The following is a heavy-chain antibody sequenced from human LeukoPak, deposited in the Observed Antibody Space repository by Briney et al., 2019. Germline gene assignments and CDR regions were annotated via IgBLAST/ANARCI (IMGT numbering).Heavy chain of an antibody. Sequence: GASVKVSCKASGGTFSSYAISWVRQAPGQGLEWMGGIIPIFGTANYARKFQGRVTITTDESTSTAYMELSSLRSEDTAVYYCARDQTRYYYDSSGYHNWFDPWGQGTLVTVSS. V-gene: IGHV1-69*05. CDR2: IIPIFGTA. CDR3: ARDQTRYYYDSSGYHNWFDP. D-gene: IGHD3-22*01. J-gene: IGHJ5*02. CDR1: GGTFSSYA.